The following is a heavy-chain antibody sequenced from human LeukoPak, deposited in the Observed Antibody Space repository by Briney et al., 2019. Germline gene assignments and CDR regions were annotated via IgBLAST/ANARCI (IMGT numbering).Heavy chain of an antibody. D-gene: IGHD2-15*01. J-gene: IGHJ4*02. V-gene: IGHV3-21*01. Sequence: GRSLRLSCAASGFTFSSYAMHWVRQAPGKGLEWVSSISSSSSYIYYADSVKGRFTISRDNAKNSLYLQMNSLRAEDTAVYYCARQRRYCSGDNCYQRTFDYWGQGTLVTVSS. CDR1: GFTFSSYA. CDR2: ISSSSSYI. CDR3: ARQRRYCSGDNCYQRTFDY.